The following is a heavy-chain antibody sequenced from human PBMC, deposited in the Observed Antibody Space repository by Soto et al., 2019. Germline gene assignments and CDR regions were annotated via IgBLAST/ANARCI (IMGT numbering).Heavy chain of an antibody. Sequence: PGGSLRLSCAASGFTFSSYSMNWVRQAPGKGLEWVSYISSSSSTIYYADSVKGRFTISRDNAKNSLYLQMNSLRDEDTAVYYCARDGVGPYYYYYGMDVWGQGTTVTVSS. V-gene: IGHV3-48*02. D-gene: IGHD1-26*01. J-gene: IGHJ6*02. CDR2: ISSSSSTI. CDR1: GFTFSSYS. CDR3: ARDGVGPYYYYYGMDV.